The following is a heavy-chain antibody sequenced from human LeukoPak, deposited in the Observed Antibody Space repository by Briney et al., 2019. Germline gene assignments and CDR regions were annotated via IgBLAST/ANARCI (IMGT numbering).Heavy chain of an antibody. V-gene: IGHV1-2*02. Sequence: ASVTVSCKASGYTFTDYYMHWVRQDPGQGLEWMGWINPNSGGTNYAQKFQGRVTMTRDTSISTAYMELSRLRSDDTAVYYCARGSTVTTIPYFYYFMDVWGKGTTVTVSS. CDR3: ARGSTVTTIPYFYYFMDV. J-gene: IGHJ6*03. CDR2: INPNSGGT. D-gene: IGHD4-17*01. CDR1: GYTFTDYY.